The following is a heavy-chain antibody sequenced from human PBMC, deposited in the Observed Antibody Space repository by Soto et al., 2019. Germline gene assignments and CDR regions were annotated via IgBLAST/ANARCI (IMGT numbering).Heavy chain of an antibody. J-gene: IGHJ6*02. Sequence: EVQLLESGGGLVQPGGSLRLSCAASGFTFSSYAMSWVRQAPGKGLEWVSAISGSGGSTYYADSVKGRFTISRDNSKNTLYRQMNSLRAEDTAVYYCAKESGSYIHGYYYYYGMDVWGQGTTVTVSS. CDR3: AKESGSYIHGYYYYYGMDV. V-gene: IGHV3-23*01. CDR2: ISGSGGST. CDR1: GFTFSSYA. D-gene: IGHD1-26*01.